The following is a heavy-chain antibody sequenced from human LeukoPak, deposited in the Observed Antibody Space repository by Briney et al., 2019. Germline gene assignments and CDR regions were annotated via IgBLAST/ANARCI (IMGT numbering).Heavy chain of an antibody. D-gene: IGHD3-10*01. V-gene: IGHV4-4*07. CDR2: IYTSGST. J-gene: IGHJ3*02. CDR3: AGGLWFGELFSAFDI. CDR1: GGSISSYY. Sequence: SETLSLTCTVSGGSISSYYWSWIRQPAGKGLEWIGRIYTSGSTNYNPSLKSRVTMSVDTSKNQFSLKLSSVTAADTAVYYCAGGLWFGELFSAFDIWGQGTMVTVSS.